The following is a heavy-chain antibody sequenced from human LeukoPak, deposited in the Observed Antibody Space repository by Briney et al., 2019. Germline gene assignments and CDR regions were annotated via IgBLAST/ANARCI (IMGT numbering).Heavy chain of an antibody. CDR1: GSSISSSRYY. J-gene: IGHJ4*02. V-gene: IGHV4-39*01. CDR3: ARLSGDYDSYFDY. CDR2: VYYIGRT. D-gene: IGHD4-17*01. Sequence: SETLSLTCTVSGSSISSSRYYWGWIRQPPGKGLEWIGTVYYIGRTSYNPSLKRRVTMSVDTSKNQFSLKLSSLTAADTALYYCARLSGDYDSYFDYWGQGTLVTVSS.